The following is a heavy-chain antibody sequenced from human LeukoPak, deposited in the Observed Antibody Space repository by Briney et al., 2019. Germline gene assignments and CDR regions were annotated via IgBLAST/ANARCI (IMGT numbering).Heavy chain of an antibody. J-gene: IGHJ4*02. Sequence: SETLSLTCTVSGGSISSSSYYWGWIRQPPEKGLEWIGSIYYSGSTYYNPSLKSRVTVSVDTSKNQSSLKLSSVTASDTAVYYCARFNSGSYQHYFDYWGQGTLVTVSS. CDR2: IYYSGST. CDR3: ARFNSGSYQHYFDY. D-gene: IGHD1-26*01. CDR1: GGSISSSSYY. V-gene: IGHV4-39*07.